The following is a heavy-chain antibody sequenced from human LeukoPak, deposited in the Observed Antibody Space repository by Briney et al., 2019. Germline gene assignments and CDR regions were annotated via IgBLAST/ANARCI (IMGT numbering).Heavy chain of an antibody. CDR2: INPNSGGT. CDR1: GYTFTGYY. Sequence: ASVKVSCKASGYTFTGYYMHWVRQAPGQGLEWMGWINPNSGGTNYAQKFQGRVTMTRNTSISTAYMELSRLTSDDTAVYYCARDSGRPTADDAFDIWGQGTRVTVSS. CDR3: ARDSGRPTADDAFDI. J-gene: IGHJ3*02. D-gene: IGHD3-10*01. V-gene: IGHV1-2*02.